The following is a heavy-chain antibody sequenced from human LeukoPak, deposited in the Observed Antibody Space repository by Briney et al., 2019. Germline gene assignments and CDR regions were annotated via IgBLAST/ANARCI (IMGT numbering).Heavy chain of an antibody. CDR1: GATFGSYA. Sequence: SVKVSCKASGATFGSYAISWVRKALGQGLKWMGGIIPIFGKANYAQKFQGRVTITADESTSTAYMELSSLRSEDTAVYYCARVSKGPGGYSSGWYYYYYYYMDVWGKGTTVTVSS. D-gene: IGHD6-19*01. CDR3: ARVSKGPGGYSSGWYYYYYYYMDV. J-gene: IGHJ6*03. V-gene: IGHV1-69*13. CDR2: IIPIFGKA.